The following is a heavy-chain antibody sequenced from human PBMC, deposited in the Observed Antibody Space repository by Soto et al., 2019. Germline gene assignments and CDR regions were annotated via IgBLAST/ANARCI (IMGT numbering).Heavy chain of an antibody. D-gene: IGHD2-8*01. CDR1: GGSISTYY. V-gene: IGHV4-59*12. Sequence: QVQLQESGPGLVTPSETLSLTCTVSGGSISTYYWTWIRQSPEKGLEWLGNIYYSGSTNYSPSLNSRLTISLDTSMNQFSLKLRSVTAADTAVYYCAREARCVNGACGNVFDIWGRGTKVTVSS. CDR3: AREARCVNGACGNVFDI. CDR2: IYYSGST. J-gene: IGHJ3*02.